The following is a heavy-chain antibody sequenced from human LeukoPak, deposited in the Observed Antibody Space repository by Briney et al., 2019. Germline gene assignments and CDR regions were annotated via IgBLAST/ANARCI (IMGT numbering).Heavy chain of an antibody. CDR3: ARDPEDSYHFDY. CDR2: IYYSGST. Sequence: PSQTLSLTCAVSGGSISSGGYYWSWIRQHPGKGLEWIGYIYYSGSTYYNPSLKSRVTISVDTSKNQFSLKLSSVTAAAPAWYFWARDPEDSYHFDYWGQGTLVTVSS. V-gene: IGHV4-31*11. CDR1: GGSISSGGYY. J-gene: IGHJ4*02.